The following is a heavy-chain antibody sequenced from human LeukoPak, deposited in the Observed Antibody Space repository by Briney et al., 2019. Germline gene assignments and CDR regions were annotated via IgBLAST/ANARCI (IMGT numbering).Heavy chain of an antibody. CDR3: ASGLNSRSSSC. V-gene: IGHV1-2*02. CDR2: ISPETGGT. D-gene: IGHD6-13*01. J-gene: IGHJ4*02. CDR1: GYSFTDYY. Sequence: ASVKVSCKASGYSFTDYYMHWVRQAPGQGLEWMGSISPETGGTNYARKFQGRVTMTTDTTISTAYMQLSRLRSDDTAVYYCASGLNSRSSSCWGQGTRVTVSS.